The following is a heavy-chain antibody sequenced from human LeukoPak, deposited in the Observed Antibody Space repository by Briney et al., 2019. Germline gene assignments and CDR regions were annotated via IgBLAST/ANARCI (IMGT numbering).Heavy chain of an antibody. CDR3: ARSLYSSGWYAADY. CDR1: GFTFSSYG. Sequence: AGGPLRLSCAASGFTFSSYGMHWVRQAPGKGLEWVAVIWYDGSNKYYADSVKGRFTISRDNSKNTLYLQMNSLRAEDTAVYYCARSLYSSGWYAADYWGQGTLVTVSS. V-gene: IGHV3-33*01. D-gene: IGHD6-19*01. CDR2: IWYDGSNK. J-gene: IGHJ4*02.